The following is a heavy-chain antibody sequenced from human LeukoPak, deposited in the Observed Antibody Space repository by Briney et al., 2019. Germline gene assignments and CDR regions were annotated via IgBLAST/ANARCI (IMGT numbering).Heavy chain of an antibody. J-gene: IGHJ4*02. CDR1: GFTFSNAW. D-gene: IGHD3-10*01. Sequence: PGGSLRLSCAASGFTFSNAWMSWVRQAPGKGLEWVGRIKSKTDGGTTDYAAPVKGTFTISRDDSKNTLYLQMNSLKTEDTAVYYCTTEMVRGVITLDYWGQGTLVTVSS. CDR3: TTEMVRGVITLDY. CDR2: IKSKTDGGTT. V-gene: IGHV3-15*01.